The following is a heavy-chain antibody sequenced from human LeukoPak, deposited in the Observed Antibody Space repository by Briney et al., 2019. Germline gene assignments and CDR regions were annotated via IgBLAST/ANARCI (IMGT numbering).Heavy chain of an antibody. V-gene: IGHV4-39*02. CDR1: GGSISSSSFY. CDR2: IYHSGSP. D-gene: IGHD4-17*01. CDR3: AKDYGDYSLA. Sequence: SETLSLTCTVSGGSISSSSFYWGWIRQVPEKGLEWIGTIYHSGSPYYNPSLNRRVTISGDTSKNQFSLKLSSVTAADTAVYYCAKDYGDYSLAWGQGTLVSVSS. J-gene: IGHJ5*02.